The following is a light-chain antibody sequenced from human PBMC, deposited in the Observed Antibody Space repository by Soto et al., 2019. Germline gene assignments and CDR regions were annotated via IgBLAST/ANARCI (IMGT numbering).Light chain of an antibody. J-gene: IGKJ1*01. CDR1: QSVSSN. CDR3: QQYNTWPKT. CDR2: GVS. V-gene: IGKV3-15*01. Sequence: EIVMTQSPATLSVSPGERATLSCRASQSVSSNLAWYQQKPGQAPRLLISGVSTRATGIPARFSGSGSGTELTLTISSLQSEDFAVYYCQQYNTWPKTFGPGTKVELK.